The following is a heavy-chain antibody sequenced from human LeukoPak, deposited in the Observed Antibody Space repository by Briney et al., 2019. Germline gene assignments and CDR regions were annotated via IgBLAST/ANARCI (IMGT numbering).Heavy chain of an antibody. D-gene: IGHD6-19*01. CDR2: ITGSGGST. J-gene: IGHJ4*02. Sequence: SGGSLRLSCTASGFTFNLYAMTWVRQAPGKGLEWVSAITGSGGSTYYADSVKGRFTISRDNSKNTVYLQMNSLRVDGTAVYYCANSKVADFHYWGQGTRVTVSS. V-gene: IGHV3-23*01. CDR1: GFTFNLYA. CDR3: ANSKVADFHY.